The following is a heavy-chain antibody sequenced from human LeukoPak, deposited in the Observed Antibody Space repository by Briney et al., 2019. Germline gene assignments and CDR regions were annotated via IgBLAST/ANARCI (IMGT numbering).Heavy chain of an antibody. CDR3: AKGYSSSFYWYFDL. J-gene: IGHJ2*01. Sequence: GGSLRLSCAASRFTFSSYAMSWVRQAPGKGLEWVSGVSGNGAGTYYADSVKGRFTISRDNSKNTLYLQMNSLRAEDTAVYYCAKGYSSSFYWYFDLWGRGTLVTVSS. CDR2: VSGNGAGT. CDR1: RFTFSSYA. V-gene: IGHV3-23*01. D-gene: IGHD6-13*01.